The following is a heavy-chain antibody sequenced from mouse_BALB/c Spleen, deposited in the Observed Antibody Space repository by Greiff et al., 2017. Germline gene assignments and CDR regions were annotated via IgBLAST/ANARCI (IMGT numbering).Heavy chain of an antibody. CDR3: ARARDYDPFAY. Sequence: EVKLMESGGGLVKPGGSLKLSCAASGFTFSDYYMYWVRQTPEKRLEWVATISDGGSYTYYPDSVKGRFTISRDNAKNNLYLQMSSLKSEDTAMYYCARARDYDPFAYWGQGTLVTVSA. CDR2: ISDGGSYT. D-gene: IGHD2-4*01. CDR1: GFTFSDYY. J-gene: IGHJ3*01. V-gene: IGHV5-4*02.